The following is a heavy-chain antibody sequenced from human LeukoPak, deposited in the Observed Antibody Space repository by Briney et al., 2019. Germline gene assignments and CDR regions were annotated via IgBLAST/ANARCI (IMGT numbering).Heavy chain of an antibody. D-gene: IGHD6-13*01. Sequence: PSETLSLTCAVYGGSFSDYYWSWIRQPPGKGLEWIGEINHSGSTKYNSSLKSRVTISVDTSKNQFSLKLSSVTAADTAVYYCAKIAAAAHDAFDIWGQGTMVTVSS. CDR2: INHSGST. CDR3: AKIAAAAHDAFDI. V-gene: IGHV4-34*01. CDR1: GGSFSDYY. J-gene: IGHJ3*02.